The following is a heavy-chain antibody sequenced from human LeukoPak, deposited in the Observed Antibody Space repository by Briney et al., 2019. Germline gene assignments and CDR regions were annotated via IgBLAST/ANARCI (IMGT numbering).Heavy chain of an antibody. CDR1: GYTFTTYG. CDR3: ARVHHSGSYRDYFDY. J-gene: IGHJ4*02. CDR2: ISAYNGNT. D-gene: IGHD1-26*01. V-gene: IGHV1-18*01. Sequence: VASVKVSCKASGYTFTTYGISWVRQAPGQGLEWMGWISAYNGNTNYAQKVQGRVTMTTDTSTSTAYMELRSLRSDDTAVYYCARVHHSGSYRDYFDYWGQGTLVTVSS.